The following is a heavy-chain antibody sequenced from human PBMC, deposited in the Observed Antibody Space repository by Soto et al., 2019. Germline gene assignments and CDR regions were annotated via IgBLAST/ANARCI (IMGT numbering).Heavy chain of an antibody. CDR1: GYTFTSYG. D-gene: IGHD3-22*01. Sequence: ASVKVSCKASGYTFTSYGISWVRQAPGQGLEWMGWISAYNGNTNYAQKLQGRVTMTTDTSTSTAYMELRSLRSDDTAVYYCARWGKYYYDSSGSPRYYGMDVWGQGTTVTVSS. V-gene: IGHV1-18*04. CDR3: ARWGKYYYDSSGSPRYYGMDV. CDR2: ISAYNGNT. J-gene: IGHJ6*02.